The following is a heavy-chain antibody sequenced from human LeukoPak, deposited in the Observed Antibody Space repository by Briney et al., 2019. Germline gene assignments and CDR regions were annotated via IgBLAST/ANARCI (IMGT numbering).Heavy chain of an antibody. V-gene: IGHV3-21*01. Sequence: GGSLRLSCAASGFTFSSYSMNWVRQAPGKGLEGVSSISSSSSYIYYADSVKGRFTISRDNAKNSLYLQMNSLRAEDTAVYYCARDTKFSGAFDYWGQGTLVTVSS. D-gene: IGHD3-10*02. CDR1: GFTFSSYS. J-gene: IGHJ4*02. CDR2: ISSSSSYI. CDR3: ARDTKFSGAFDY.